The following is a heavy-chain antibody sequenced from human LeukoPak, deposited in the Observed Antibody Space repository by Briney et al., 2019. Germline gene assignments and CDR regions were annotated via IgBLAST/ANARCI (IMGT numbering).Heavy chain of an antibody. V-gene: IGHV3-23*01. J-gene: IGHJ4*02. Sequence: GGSLRLSCAGSGFTFSSYAMSWVRQAPGKGLEWVSGISGSGAITYYADSVKGRFTISRDSSKNTLFLQMNSLRAEDTAVYYCARTNSGYYANLFDYWGQGTLVTVSS. CDR2: ISGSGAIT. CDR3: ARTNSGYYANLFDY. CDR1: GFTFSSYA. D-gene: IGHD3-22*01.